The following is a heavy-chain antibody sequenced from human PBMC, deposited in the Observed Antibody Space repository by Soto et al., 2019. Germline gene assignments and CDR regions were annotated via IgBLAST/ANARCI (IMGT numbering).Heavy chain of an antibody. CDR3: ARGLGEQQLDFDY. D-gene: IGHD6-13*01. CDR1: GGTFSDHA. CDR2: ISSIFGTA. Sequence: SVKVSCKASGGTFSDHAITWVRQAPGQGLEWMGGISSIFGTANYAQKFRDRVTITADKSTNTVYMVLSSLRSEDTAVYYCARGLGEQQLDFDYWGQGTLVTVSS. V-gene: IGHV1-69*06. J-gene: IGHJ4*02.